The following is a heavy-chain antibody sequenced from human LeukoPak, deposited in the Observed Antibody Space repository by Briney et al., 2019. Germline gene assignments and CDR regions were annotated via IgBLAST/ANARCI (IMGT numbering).Heavy chain of an antibody. CDR2: IRANNGKT. CDR3: ARAETTVLLNY. D-gene: IGHD4-17*01. V-gene: IGHV1-18*01. Sequence: GASVTLSCKASGYSCTNYGIIWVRQTPGQGLQWEGWIRANNGKTTNAQKLQSRVTLTTDTSTSTVYMELRSLTSEDTAVYYCARAETTVLLNYWGQGTLVTVSS. J-gene: IGHJ4*02. CDR1: GYSCTNYG.